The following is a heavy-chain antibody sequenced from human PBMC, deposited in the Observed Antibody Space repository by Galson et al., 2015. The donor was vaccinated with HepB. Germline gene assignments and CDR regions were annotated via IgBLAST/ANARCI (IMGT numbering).Heavy chain of an antibody. CDR3: TKGDGGYYEIGD. D-gene: IGHD1-26*01. CDR1: GFIIRNYG. V-gene: IGHV3-23*01. J-gene: IGHJ4*02. Sequence: SLRLSCAASGFIIRNYGMSWVRQAPGKGLEWVSTINDDGRNTHYAYNVRGRFTISKDTSENTLYLHMNSLRADDTAVYYCTKGDGGYYEIGDWGQGALVSVSS. CDR2: INDDGRNT.